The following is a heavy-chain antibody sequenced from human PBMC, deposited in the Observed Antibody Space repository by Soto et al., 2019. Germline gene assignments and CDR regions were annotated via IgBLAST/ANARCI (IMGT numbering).Heavy chain of an antibody. J-gene: IGHJ5*02. CDR2: IYYSGST. CDR3: ARHQDYDWFDP. V-gene: IGHV4-39*01. Sequence: SETLSLTCTVSGGSIRSSSYYWGWIRQPPGKGLEWIGSIYYSGSTYYNPSLKSRVTISVDTSKNQFSLKLSSVTAADTAVYYCARHQDYDWFDPWGQGTLVTVSS. D-gene: IGHD4-17*01. CDR1: GGSIRSSSYY.